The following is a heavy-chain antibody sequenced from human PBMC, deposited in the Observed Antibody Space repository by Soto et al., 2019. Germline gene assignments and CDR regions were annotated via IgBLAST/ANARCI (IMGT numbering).Heavy chain of an antibody. D-gene: IGHD3-16*01. CDR2: IIPIFGTA. CDR1: GGTFSSYA. Sequence: GASVKVSCKASGGTFSSYAISWVRQAPGQGLEWMGGIIPIFGTANYAQKFQGRVTITADESTSTAYMELSSLRSEDTAVYYCARDRLTFGGVSPRWFDPWGQGTLVTVSS. CDR3: ARDRLTFGGVSPRWFDP. J-gene: IGHJ5*02. V-gene: IGHV1-69*13.